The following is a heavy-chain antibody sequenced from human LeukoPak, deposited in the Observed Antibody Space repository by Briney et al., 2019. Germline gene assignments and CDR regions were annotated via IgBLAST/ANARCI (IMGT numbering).Heavy chain of an antibody. J-gene: IGHJ4*02. V-gene: IGHV3-23*01. Sequence: GGSLRLSCAASGVTFTSYAMSWIRQAPGKGLEWVSTISGSGSSTYYADSVKGRFTISRDKSKNTVYLQMTSLRVEDTAVYYCAKAASGNWNDVSDYWGQGTRDRVSS. CDR1: GVTFTSYA. D-gene: IGHD1-20*01. CDR3: AKAASGNWNDVSDY. CDR2: ISGSGSST.